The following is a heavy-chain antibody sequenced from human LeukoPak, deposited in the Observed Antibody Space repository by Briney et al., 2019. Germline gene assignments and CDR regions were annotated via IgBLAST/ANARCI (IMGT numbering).Heavy chain of an antibody. CDR2: ISYDGSNK. V-gene: IGHV3-30*04. Sequence: GGSLRLSCAASGFTFSSYAMHWVRQAPGKGLEWVAVISYDGSNKYYADSVKGRFTISRDNYKNTLYLQMNSLRAEDTAVYYCARDLGATRYFDYWGQGTLVTVPS. CDR3: ARDLGATRYFDY. J-gene: IGHJ4*02. CDR1: GFTFSSYA.